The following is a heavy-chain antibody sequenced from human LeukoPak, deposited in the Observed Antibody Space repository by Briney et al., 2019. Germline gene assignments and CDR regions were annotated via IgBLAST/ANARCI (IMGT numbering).Heavy chain of an antibody. CDR1: EYYFTSYW. D-gene: IGHD3-10*01. Sequence: GESLKISCKGSEYYFTSYWIGWVRQMPGKGLEWMGRTDPGDSRVKYSPSFQGHVTMSVDKSINTAYLQWSSLKASDTAIYYCAYYYYGSRYFDYWGQGTRVTVSS. V-gene: IGHV5-10-1*01. J-gene: IGHJ4*02. CDR2: TDPGDSRV. CDR3: AYYYYGSRYFDY.